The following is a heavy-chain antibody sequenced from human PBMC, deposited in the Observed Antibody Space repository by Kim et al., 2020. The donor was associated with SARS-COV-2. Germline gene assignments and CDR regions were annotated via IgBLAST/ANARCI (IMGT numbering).Heavy chain of an antibody. J-gene: IGHJ4*02. CDR1: GGSISSSSYY. V-gene: IGHV4-39*01. Sequence: SETLSLTCTVSGGSISSSSYYWGWIRQPPGKGLEWIGSIYYSGSTYYNPSLKSRVTISVDTSKNQFSLKLSSVTAADTAVYYCARHADSSSWYGDYCGQGTLVTLSS. CDR3: ARHADSSSWYGDY. CDR2: IYYSGST. D-gene: IGHD6-13*01.